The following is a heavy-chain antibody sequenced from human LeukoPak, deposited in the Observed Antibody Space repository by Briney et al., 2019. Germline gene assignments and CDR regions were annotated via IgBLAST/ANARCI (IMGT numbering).Heavy chain of an antibody. CDR3: TREVSDYYGSGSPTDYFDY. V-gene: IGHV3-49*04. D-gene: IGHD3-10*01. CDR2: IRSKAYGGTT. CDR1: GFSFGDYA. J-gene: IGHJ4*02. Sequence: GGSLRLSCTVSGFSFGDYAMSWVRQAPGKGLEWVGFIRSKAYGGTTEYAASVKGRFTISRDDSKSIAYLQMNSLKTEDTAVYYCTREVSDYYGSGSPTDYFDYWGQGTLVTVSS.